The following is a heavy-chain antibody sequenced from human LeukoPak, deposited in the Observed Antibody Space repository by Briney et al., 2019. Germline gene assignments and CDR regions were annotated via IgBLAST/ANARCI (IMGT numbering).Heavy chain of an antibody. D-gene: IGHD3-10*01. CDR3: ARGGKLTMLRGVNDY. CDR1: GFTFSSYS. V-gene: IGHV3-21*01. J-gene: IGHJ4*02. CDR2: ISSSSSYI. Sequence: GGSLRLSCAASGFTFSSYSINWVRQAPGKGLEWVSSISSSSSYIYYADSVRGRFTISRDNAKNSLYLQMNSLRAEDTAVYYCARGGKLTMLRGVNDYWGQGTLVAVSS.